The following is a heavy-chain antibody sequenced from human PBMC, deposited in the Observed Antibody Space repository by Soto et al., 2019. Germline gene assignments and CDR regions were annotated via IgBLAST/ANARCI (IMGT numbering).Heavy chain of an antibody. CDR3: ARVVGIAARPGWFDP. J-gene: IGHJ5*02. D-gene: IGHD6-6*01. Sequence: SSGKFACKASGGTFSSYAISWVRQAPGQGLERMGGIIPIFGTANYAQKFQGRVTITADESTSTAYMELSSLRSEDTAVYYCARVVGIAARPGWFDPWGQGTLVTVSS. CDR1: GGTFSSYA. CDR2: IIPIFGTA. V-gene: IGHV1-69*13.